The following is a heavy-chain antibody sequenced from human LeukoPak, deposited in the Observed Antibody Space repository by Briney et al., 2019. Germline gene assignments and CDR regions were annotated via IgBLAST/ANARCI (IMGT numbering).Heavy chain of an antibody. CDR3: ARDDPGPDCSSTSCSDAFDI. D-gene: IGHD2-2*01. CDR1: GFTFSSYS. V-gene: IGHV3-21*01. Sequence: GGSLRLSCAASGFTFSSYSMNWVRQAPGKGLEWVSSISSSSSYIYYADSVKGRFTISRDNAKNSLYLQMNSLRAEDTAVYYCARDDPGPDCSSTSCSDAFDIWGQGTMVTVSS. J-gene: IGHJ3*02. CDR2: ISSSSSYI.